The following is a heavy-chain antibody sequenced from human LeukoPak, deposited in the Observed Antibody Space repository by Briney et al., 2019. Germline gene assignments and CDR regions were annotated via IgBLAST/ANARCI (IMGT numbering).Heavy chain of an antibody. V-gene: IGHV3-33*01. J-gene: IGHJ4*02. CDR2: IWYDGSNK. D-gene: IGHD3-3*01. Sequence: GGSLRLSCAASGFTFSSYGTHWVRQAPGKGLQWVAVIWYDGSNKYYADSVKGRFTISRDNSKNTLSLQMNSLRAEDTAVYYCARELPPLEKYYFDYWGQGTLVTVSS. CDR3: ARELPPLEKYYFDY. CDR1: GFTFSSYG.